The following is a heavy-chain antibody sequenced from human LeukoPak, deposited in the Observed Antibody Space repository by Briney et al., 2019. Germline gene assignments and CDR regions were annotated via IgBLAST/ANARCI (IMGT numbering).Heavy chain of an antibody. D-gene: IGHD5-12*01. J-gene: IGHJ4*02. CDR2: ISSSSSTI. CDR1: GFTFSSYS. Sequence: GGSLRLSCAASGFTFSSYSMNWVRQAPGKGLEWVSYISSSSSTIYYADSVKGRFTISRDNAKNSLYLQMNSLRAEDTALYYCAKASVGGYDAALGYWGQGTLVTVSS. V-gene: IGHV3-48*04. CDR3: AKASVGGYDAALGY.